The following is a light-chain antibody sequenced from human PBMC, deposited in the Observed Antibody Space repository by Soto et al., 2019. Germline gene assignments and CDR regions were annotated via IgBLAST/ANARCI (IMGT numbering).Light chain of an antibody. CDR3: QQYHDWHT. Sequence: EIVMTQSPVTLSVSPGERDTLSCRASQSISTNLAWYQQKPGQAPRPIIYGASTRATGIPARFSGSGSATEFTLTISSLQSEDFAVYYCQQYHDWHTFGQGTKLEIK. CDR2: GAS. CDR1: QSISTN. J-gene: IGKJ2*01. V-gene: IGKV3-15*01.